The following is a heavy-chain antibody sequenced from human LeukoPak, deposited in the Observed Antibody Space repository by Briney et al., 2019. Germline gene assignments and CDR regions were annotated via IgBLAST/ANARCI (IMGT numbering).Heavy chain of an antibody. J-gene: IGHJ4*02. Sequence: ASVTVSFKASVYTFTNYYMHWVRQAPGQGREWMGIINPSGGSTSYAQKFQGRVTMTRDTSTSTVYMELSSLRSEDTAVYYCARSDIVVAIFDYWGQGTLVTVSS. CDR2: INPSGGST. CDR1: VYTFTNYY. D-gene: IGHD2-15*01. CDR3: ARSDIVVAIFDY. V-gene: IGHV1-46*01.